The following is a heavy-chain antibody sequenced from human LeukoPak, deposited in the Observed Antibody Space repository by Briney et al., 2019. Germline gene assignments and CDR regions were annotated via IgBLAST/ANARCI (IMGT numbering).Heavy chain of an antibody. CDR3: SRRGIVGTSFVYFDY. Sequence: PGGSLRLSCAASGFTFSDYYMSWIRQAPGKGLEWVGFIRSKAYGGTTEYAASVKGRFTISRDDSKSIAYLQMNSLKTEDTAVYFCSRRGIVGTSFVYFDYWGQGTLVTVSS. CDR1: GFTFSDYY. J-gene: IGHJ4*02. D-gene: IGHD1-26*01. V-gene: IGHV3-49*03. CDR2: IRSKAYGGTT.